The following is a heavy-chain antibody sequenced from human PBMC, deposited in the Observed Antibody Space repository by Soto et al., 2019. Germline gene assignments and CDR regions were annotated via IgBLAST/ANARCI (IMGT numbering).Heavy chain of an antibody. Sequence: QVQLVQSGAEVKKPVASVKVSCKASGYTFTRYGISWVRQAPGQGLEWMGWISAYNGNTNHAQKLQCRVTMTTDTSTRTAYIELRSLRSEDTAVYYCARNLHGDTYYRAQGTLVTGFS. V-gene: IGHV1-18*01. J-gene: IGHJ4*02. CDR1: GYTFTRYG. CDR3: ARNLHGDTYY. CDR2: ISAYNGNT. D-gene: IGHD4-17*01.